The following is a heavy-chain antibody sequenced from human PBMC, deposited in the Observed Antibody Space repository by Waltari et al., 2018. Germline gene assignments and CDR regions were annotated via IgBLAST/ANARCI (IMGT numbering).Heavy chain of an antibody. J-gene: IGHJ4*02. Sequence: QVQLVQSGAAVKKPGSSVKVSCTASGGPFSSYAISWVRQAPGQGLEWMGGIIPIFGTANYAQKFQGRVTITADESTSTAYMELSSLRSEDTAVYYCARDAYDFWSGPPDYWGQGTLVTVSS. V-gene: IGHV1-69*13. D-gene: IGHD3-3*01. CDR1: GGPFSSYA. CDR3: ARDAYDFWSGPPDY. CDR2: IIPIFGTA.